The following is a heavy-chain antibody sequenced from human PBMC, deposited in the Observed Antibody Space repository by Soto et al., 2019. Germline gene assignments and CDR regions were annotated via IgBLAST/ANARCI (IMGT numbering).Heavy chain of an antibody. CDR2: IYYSGST. V-gene: IGHV4-30-4*08. CDR1: GGSISSGDYY. CDR3: ARENVKYNWFDP. J-gene: IGHJ5*02. D-gene: IGHD1-1*01. Sequence: SETLSLTCTVSGGSISSGDYYWSWIRQPPGKGLEWIGYIYYSGSTYYNPSLKSRVTISVDTSKNQFSLKLSSVTAADTAVYYCARENVKYNWFDPWGQGTLVTAPQ.